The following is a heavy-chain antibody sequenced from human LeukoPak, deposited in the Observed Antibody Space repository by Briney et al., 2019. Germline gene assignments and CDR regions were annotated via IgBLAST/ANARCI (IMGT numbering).Heavy chain of an antibody. Sequence: GGSLRLSCAASGFTFSSYDMHWVRQATGKGLEWVSAIGTAGDTYYPGSVKGRFTISRENAKNTLFLQMNSLRVEDTALYYCAKDLGGPGSSPFGYWGQGTLVTVSS. V-gene: IGHV3-13*01. CDR2: IGTAGDT. CDR1: GFTFSSYD. J-gene: IGHJ4*02. CDR3: AKDLGGPGSSPFGY. D-gene: IGHD3-10*01.